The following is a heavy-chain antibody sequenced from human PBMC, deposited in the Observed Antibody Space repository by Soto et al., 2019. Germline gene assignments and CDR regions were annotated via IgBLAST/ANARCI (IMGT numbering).Heavy chain of an antibody. Sequence: PSETLSLTCTVSGGSISSSSYYWGWIRQPPGKGLEWIGSIYYSGSTYYNPSLKSRVTISVDTSKNQFSLKLSSVTAADTAVYYCERMYTAGFDPWGQGTLVTVSS. CDR2: IYYSGST. CDR1: GGSISSSSYY. CDR3: ERMYTAGFDP. D-gene: IGHD1-1*01. V-gene: IGHV4-39*01. J-gene: IGHJ5*01.